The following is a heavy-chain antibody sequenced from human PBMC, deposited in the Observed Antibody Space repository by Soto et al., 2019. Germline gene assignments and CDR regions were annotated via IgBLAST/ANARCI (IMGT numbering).Heavy chain of an antibody. CDR1: GGSISSYY. Sequence: SETLSLTCTVPGGSISSYYWSWIRQPPGKGLEWIGYIYYSGSTNYNPSLKSRVTISVDTSKNQFSLKLSSVTAADTAVYYCARGDRYDSSGYYYWGQGTLVTVSS. CDR3: ARGDRYDSSGYYY. V-gene: IGHV4-59*01. CDR2: IYYSGST. D-gene: IGHD3-22*01. J-gene: IGHJ4*02.